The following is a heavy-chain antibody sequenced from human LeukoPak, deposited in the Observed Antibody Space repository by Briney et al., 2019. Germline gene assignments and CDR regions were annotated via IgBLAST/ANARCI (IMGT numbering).Heavy chain of an antibody. J-gene: IGHJ4*02. D-gene: IGHD3-10*01. Sequence: GGSLRLSCAASGFTFSSYAMSWVRQAPGKGLEWVSAISGSGGSTYYADSVKGRFTISRDNAKNSLYLQMNSLRADDTAVYYCARDPSHLWFGELSYYFDYWGQGTLVTVSS. CDR1: GFTFSSYA. V-gene: IGHV3-23*01. CDR3: ARDPSHLWFGELSYYFDY. CDR2: ISGSGGST.